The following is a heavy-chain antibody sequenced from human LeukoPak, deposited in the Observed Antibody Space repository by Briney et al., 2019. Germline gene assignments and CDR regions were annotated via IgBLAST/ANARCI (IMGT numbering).Heavy chain of an antibody. D-gene: IGHD6-13*01. CDR3: AREGDTIAAAGSSYYYYMDV. V-gene: IGHV3-21*01. CDR2: ISSSSSYI. Sequence: GGSLRLSCAASGFTFSSYGMNWVRQAPGKGLEWVSSISSSSSYIYYADSVKGRFTISRDNAKNSLYLQMNSLRAEDTAVYYCAREGDTIAAAGSSYYYYMDVWGKGTTVTVSS. CDR1: GFTFSSYG. J-gene: IGHJ6*03.